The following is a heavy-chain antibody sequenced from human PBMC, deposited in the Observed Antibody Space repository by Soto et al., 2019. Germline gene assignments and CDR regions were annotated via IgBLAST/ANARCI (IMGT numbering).Heavy chain of an antibody. Sequence: SQTLSLTCAISGDSVSSKSAGWNWIRQSPSRGREWLGRTYYRSKWYSEYAVSVKGRITINPDTPKTQCSLKLNSVTREDTALYYCARAGQWLFDYWGQGTLVTVAS. D-gene: IGHD6-19*01. CDR1: GDSVSSKSAG. V-gene: IGHV6-1*01. CDR2: TYYRSKWYS. J-gene: IGHJ4*02. CDR3: ARAGQWLFDY.